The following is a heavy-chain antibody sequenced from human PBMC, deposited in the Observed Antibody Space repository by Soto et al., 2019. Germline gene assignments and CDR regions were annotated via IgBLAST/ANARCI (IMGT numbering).Heavy chain of an antibody. V-gene: IGHV1-69*08. Sequence: QDQLVQSGPEVKKPGSSVKVSCRASGATFSSYTISWVRQAPGQGLEWMGRIIPLFGTATYAPGFQGSVTFTADKSTNTAYMELSSLRSNDTAVYYCASRSFWGQGTLVTVSS. CDR1: GATFSSYT. J-gene: IGHJ4*02. CDR3: ASRSF. CDR2: IIPLFGTA.